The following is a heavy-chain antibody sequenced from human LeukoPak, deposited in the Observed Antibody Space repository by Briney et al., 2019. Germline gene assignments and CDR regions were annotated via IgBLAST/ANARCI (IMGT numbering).Heavy chain of an antibody. CDR2: IYYSGST. J-gene: IGHJ6*02. D-gene: IGHD3-9*01. CDR3: ARGPREYDILTGYLYYGMDV. V-gene: IGHV4-59*01. CDR1: GGSISSYY. Sequence: SETLSLTCTVSGGSISSYYWSWIRQPPGKGLEWIGYIYYSGSTNYNPSLKSRVTISVDTTKSQFSLKLSSVTAADTAVYYCARGPREYDILTGYLYYGMDVWGQGTTVTVSS.